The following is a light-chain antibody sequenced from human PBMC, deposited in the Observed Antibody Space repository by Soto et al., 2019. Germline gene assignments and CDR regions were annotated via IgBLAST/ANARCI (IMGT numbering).Light chain of an antibody. CDR2: EVS. J-gene: IGLJ1*01. CDR1: SSDVGGYNY. Sequence: QSVLTQPPSASGSLGQSVTFSCTGTSSDVGGYNYVSWYQQYPGKGPKLMIFEVSNRPSGVSDRFSGSKSGHTASLTISGLQAEDEADYYCSSYTTSSTLVFGTGTKVTVL. CDR3: SSYTTSSTLV. V-gene: IGLV2-14*01.